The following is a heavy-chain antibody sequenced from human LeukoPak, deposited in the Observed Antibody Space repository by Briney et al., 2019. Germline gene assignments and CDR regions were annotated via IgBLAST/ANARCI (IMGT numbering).Heavy chain of an antibody. Sequence: GGSLRPSCAASGFTFSTYEMNWVRQAPGKGLEWLSYINNSGGTIYYADSVKGRFTISRDNAKNSLYLQMNSLRAEDTAVYYCATKHDYWGQGTLVTVSS. CDR1: GFTFSTYE. V-gene: IGHV3-48*03. J-gene: IGHJ4*02. CDR3: ATKHDY. CDR2: INNSGGTI.